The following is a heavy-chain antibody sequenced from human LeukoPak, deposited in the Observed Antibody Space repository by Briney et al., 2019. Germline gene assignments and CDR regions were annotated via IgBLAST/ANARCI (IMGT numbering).Heavy chain of an antibody. CDR2: ISSSSTI. CDR1: GFTFSSYS. Sequence: PGGSLRLSCAASGFTFSSYSMNWVRQAPGKGLEWVSYISSSSTIYYADSVKGRFTISRDNAKNSLYLQMNSLRDEDTAVYYCARVLLRTLWWFDPWGQGTLVTVSS. V-gene: IGHV3-48*02. D-gene: IGHD2/OR15-2a*01. J-gene: IGHJ5*02. CDR3: ARVLLRTLWWFDP.